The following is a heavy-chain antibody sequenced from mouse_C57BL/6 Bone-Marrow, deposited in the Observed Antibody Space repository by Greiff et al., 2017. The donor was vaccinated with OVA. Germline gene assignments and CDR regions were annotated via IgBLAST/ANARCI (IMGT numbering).Heavy chain of an antibody. J-gene: IGHJ4*01. CDR2: FSSGGSYT. CDR1: GFTFSSYG. D-gene: IGHD1-1*01. CDR3: ARHAYLLLRLDAMDD. Sequence: EVKLMESGGDLVKPGGSLKLSCAASGFTFSSYGMSCVRQTSHKRLVWVATFSSGGSYTYYPASVKGRFTISRDKAKNTLYLQMSSLKSEDTAMXYCARHAYLLLRLDAMDDGGQGTSVTVSS. V-gene: IGHV5-6*01.